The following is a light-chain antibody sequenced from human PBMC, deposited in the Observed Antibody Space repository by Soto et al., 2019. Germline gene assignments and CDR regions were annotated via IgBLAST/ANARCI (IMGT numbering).Light chain of an antibody. CDR1: KSVSSN. V-gene: IGKV3-15*01. J-gene: IGKJ4*01. CDR3: QHYNNWPPLT. Sequence: DIVMTQSPDTLSVSPGQRVTLSCRASKSVSSNLAWDQQKPGQAPRLLIFAASTRATGIPARFSGSGSGTEFTLTISSLQSEDFGIYYCQHYNNWPPLTFGGGTEVEIK. CDR2: AAS.